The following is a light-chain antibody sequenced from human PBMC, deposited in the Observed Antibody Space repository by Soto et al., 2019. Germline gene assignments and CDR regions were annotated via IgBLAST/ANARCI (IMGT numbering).Light chain of an antibody. CDR3: SSYTSSRSHV. V-gene: IGLV2-14*01. J-gene: IGLJ1*01. CDR1: SSDVGGYNY. CDR2: EVS. Sequence: QSALTQPASVSGSPGQSITISCTGTSSDVGGYNYVSWYQQHPGKAPKLMIYEVSNRPSGVSNRFSASKSGNTASLTISGLQAEDEADYYCSSYTSSRSHVFGTRTKVTVL.